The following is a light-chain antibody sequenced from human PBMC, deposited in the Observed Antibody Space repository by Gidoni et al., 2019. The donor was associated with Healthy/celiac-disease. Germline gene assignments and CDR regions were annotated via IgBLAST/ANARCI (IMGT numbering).Light chain of an antibody. CDR1: QSVSSSY. CDR2: GAS. Sequence: DIVLTQSPGTLSLSPGERATLSCRASQSVSSSYLAWYQQTPGQAPRLLIYGASSRATGIPDRFSGSGSGTDFTLTISRLEPEDFAVYYCQQYGSSPTFGGGTKVEIK. CDR3: QQYGSSPT. J-gene: IGKJ4*01. V-gene: IGKV3-20*01.